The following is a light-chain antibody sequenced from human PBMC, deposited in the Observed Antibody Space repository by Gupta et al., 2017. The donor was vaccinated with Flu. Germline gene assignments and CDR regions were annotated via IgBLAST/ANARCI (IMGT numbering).Light chain of an antibody. Sequence: SFVLPQPPSVAAAPGQTARISCGGSDIGRKSVHWYLRRPGQAPLLVVHDDDDRPSGIPERISGSKSGNTATLTLGRVEAGEEADYYCQVWDSSSGRVCGGGPKLTVL. CDR3: QVWDSSSGRV. V-gene: IGLV3-21*02. J-gene: IGLJ3*02. CDR2: DDD. CDR1: DIGRKS.